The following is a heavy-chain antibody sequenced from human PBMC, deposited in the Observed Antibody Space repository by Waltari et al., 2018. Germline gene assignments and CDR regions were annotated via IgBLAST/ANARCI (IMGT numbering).Heavy chain of an antibody. J-gene: IGHJ3*02. D-gene: IGHD1-26*01. Sequence: QVQLVQSGAEVKKPGSSVKVSCKASGGTFSSYAISWVRQAPGQGLEWMGGIIPIVGTANYAQKFQGGVTITTDESTSTDYMELSSLRAEDTAVYYWARARNEATMSGGAFDIWGQGTMVTVSS. V-gene: IGHV1-69*05. CDR2: IIPIVGTA. CDR3: ARARNEATMSGGAFDI. CDR1: GGTFSSYA.